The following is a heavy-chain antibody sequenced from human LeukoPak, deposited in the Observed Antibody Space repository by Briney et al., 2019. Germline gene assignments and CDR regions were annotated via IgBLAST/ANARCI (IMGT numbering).Heavy chain of an antibody. V-gene: IGHV3-9*01. CDR2: ISWNRGSI. J-gene: IGHJ3*02. D-gene: IGHD3-16*01. Sequence: GRSLRLSCAASGFTFDDYAMHWVRQAPGKGLAWVSGISWNRGSIGYADSVKGRFTISRDNAKNSLYLQMNSLRAEDTALYYCAKDARLGGFDIWGQGTMVTVSS. CDR1: GFTFDDYA. CDR3: AKDARLGGFDI.